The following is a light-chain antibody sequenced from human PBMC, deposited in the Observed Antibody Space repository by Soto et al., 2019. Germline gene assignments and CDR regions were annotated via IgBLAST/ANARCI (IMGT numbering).Light chain of an antibody. CDR2: SNN. V-gene: IGLV1-47*02. Sequence: QSVLTQPPSASGTPGQRVTISCSGSSSNIGTNYVYWYQQVPGTAPKLLIYSNNQRPSGVPDRFSGSKSGTSASLAIRGLRSDDEADYYCATWDDSLRGRVFGGGTKVTVL. CDR1: SSNIGTNY. CDR3: ATWDDSLRGRV. J-gene: IGLJ3*02.